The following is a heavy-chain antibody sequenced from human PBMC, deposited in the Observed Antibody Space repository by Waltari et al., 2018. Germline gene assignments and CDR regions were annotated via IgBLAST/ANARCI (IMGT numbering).Heavy chain of an antibody. CDR2: ISSSSSYI. J-gene: IGHJ3*02. D-gene: IGHD1-26*01. V-gene: IGHV3-21*01. Sequence: EVQLVESGGGLVKPGGSLRLSCAASGFTFSSYSMNWVRQAPGKGLEWVSSISSSSSYIYYADSVKGRFTISRDNAKNSLYLQMNSLRAEDTAVYYCARDPKWELPLGDALDIWGQGTMVTVSS. CDR1: GFTFSSYS. CDR3: ARDPKWELPLGDALDI.